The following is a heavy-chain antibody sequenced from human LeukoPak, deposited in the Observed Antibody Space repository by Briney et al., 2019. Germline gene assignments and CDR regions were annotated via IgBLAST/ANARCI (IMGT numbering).Heavy chain of an antibody. Sequence: PGGSLRLSCAASGFTFSTYWMNWVRQPPGKGLEWVANIKRDGSEKYYVGSVKGRFTISRDNAKNSLYLQMNSLRAEDTAVYYCARDPSRGYTYGYEDYWGQGTLVTVSS. CDR3: ARDPSRGYTYGYEDY. CDR2: IKRDGSEK. CDR1: GFTFSTYW. V-gene: IGHV3-7*01. D-gene: IGHD5-18*01. J-gene: IGHJ4*02.